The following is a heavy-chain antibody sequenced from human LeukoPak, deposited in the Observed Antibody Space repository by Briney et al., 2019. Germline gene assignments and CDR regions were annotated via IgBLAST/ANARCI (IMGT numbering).Heavy chain of an antibody. CDR2: IYHSGST. CDR3: ARNYDSSGPDAFDI. CDR1: GYSISSGYY. J-gene: IGHJ3*02. D-gene: IGHD3-22*01. Sequence: SETLSLTCTVSGYSISSGYYWGWIRQPPGKGLEWIGSIYHSGSTYYNPSLKSRVTISVDTSKNQFSLKLSSVTAADTAVYYCARNYDSSGPDAFDIWGQGTMVTVSS. V-gene: IGHV4-38-2*02.